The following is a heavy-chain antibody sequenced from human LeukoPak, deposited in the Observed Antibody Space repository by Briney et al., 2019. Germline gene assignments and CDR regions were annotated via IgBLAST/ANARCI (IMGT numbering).Heavy chain of an antibody. CDR3: ARDRFSTVWYGDNYYGMDV. CDR2: TWYDGSNK. V-gene: IGHV3-33*01. Sequence: GGSLRLSCAASGFSFSSYGMHWVRQAPGKGLEWVAVTWYDGSNKYYADSVKGRFTISRDNSKNTLYLQMNSLRAEDTAVYYCARDRFSTVWYGDNYYGMDVWGQGTTVTVSS. CDR1: GFSFSSYG. D-gene: IGHD6-19*01. J-gene: IGHJ6*02.